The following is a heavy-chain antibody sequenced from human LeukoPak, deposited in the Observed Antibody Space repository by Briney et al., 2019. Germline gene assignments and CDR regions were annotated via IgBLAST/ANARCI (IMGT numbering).Heavy chain of an antibody. D-gene: IGHD3-10*02. CDR2: ISGSGGST. CDR1: GFTFSTYG. J-gene: IGHJ6*04. V-gene: IGHV3-23*01. Sequence: GGSLRLSCAASGFTFSTYGMSWVRQAPGKGLEWVSVISGSGGSTYYADSVKGRFTISRDNAKNSLYLQMNSLRAEDTAVYYCAELGITMIGGVWGKGTTVTISS. CDR3: AELGITMIGGV.